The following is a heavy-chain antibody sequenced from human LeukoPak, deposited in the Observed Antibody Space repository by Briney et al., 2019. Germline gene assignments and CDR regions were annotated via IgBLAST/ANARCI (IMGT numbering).Heavy chain of an antibody. CDR2: IRWNSGNI. D-gene: IGHD1-26*01. V-gene: IGHV3-9*01. CDR1: GFTFDDYA. J-gene: IGHJ5*02. CDR3: ARESGWFDP. Sequence: SRRLSCAVSGFTFDDYAMHWDRQAPGKGLEWVSGIRWNSGNIVYADSVKGRFTISRDNAKNSLYLQMNSLRAEDTALYYCARESGWFDPWGQGTLVTVSS.